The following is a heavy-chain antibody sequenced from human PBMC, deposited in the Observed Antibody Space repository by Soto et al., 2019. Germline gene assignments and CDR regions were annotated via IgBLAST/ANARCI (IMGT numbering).Heavy chain of an antibody. Sequence: GGSLRLSCAASGFTVSSTYMTWVRQAPGKGLEWVSVIYGGLTTSYADSVKGRFTISRDNSKNTVFLQMNSLRAEDTAVYYCARDRVEAAGTPRFNYYYGMDVWGQGTTVTVSS. J-gene: IGHJ6*02. CDR3: ARDRVEAAGTPRFNYYYGMDV. CDR2: IYGGLTT. CDR1: GFTVSSTY. V-gene: IGHV3-53*01. D-gene: IGHD6-13*01.